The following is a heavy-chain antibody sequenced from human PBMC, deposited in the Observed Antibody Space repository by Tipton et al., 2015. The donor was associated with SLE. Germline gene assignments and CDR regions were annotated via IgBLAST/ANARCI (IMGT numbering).Heavy chain of an antibody. J-gene: IGHJ4*02. CDR3: ARGGYYGSGSSDY. V-gene: IGHV1-69*05. D-gene: IGHD3-10*01. Sequence: QLVQSGAEVKKPGSSVKVSCKASGGTFSSYAISWVRQAPGQGLEWMGGIIPIFGTADYAQKFQGRVTITTDESTSTAYMELSSLRSEDPAVYYGARGGYYGSGSSDYCGQGALVTVSS. CDR1: GGTFSSYA. CDR2: IIPIFGTA.